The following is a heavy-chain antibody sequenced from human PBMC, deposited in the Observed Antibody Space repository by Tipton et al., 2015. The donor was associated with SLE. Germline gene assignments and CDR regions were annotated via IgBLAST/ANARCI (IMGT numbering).Heavy chain of an antibody. J-gene: IGHJ4*02. CDR3: AKRAYGSTWCFDY. CDR2: INHSGST. Sequence: LRPSCAVYGGSFSGSYWSWIRQPPGKGLEWIGEINHSGSTNYHPSLKSRVTISVDTSKNQFSLKLTSVTAADTAVYYCAKRAYGSTWCFDYWGQGTLVTVSS. D-gene: IGHD6-13*01. CDR1: GGSFSGSY. V-gene: IGHV4-34*01.